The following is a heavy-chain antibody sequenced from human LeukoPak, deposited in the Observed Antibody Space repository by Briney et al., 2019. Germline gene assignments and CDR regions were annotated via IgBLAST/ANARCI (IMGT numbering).Heavy chain of an antibody. D-gene: IGHD3-16*01. CDR1: GGSISSSSYS. Sequence: SETLSLTCTVSGGSISSSSYSWGWIRQPPGKGLEWIGSIYYSGSTYYNPSLKSRVTISVDTSKNQFSLKLSSVTAADTAVYYCASLWGEGIMITFGAYYYFDYWGQGTLVTVSS. J-gene: IGHJ4*02. V-gene: IGHV4-39*01. CDR3: ASLWGEGIMITFGAYYYFDY. CDR2: IYYSGST.